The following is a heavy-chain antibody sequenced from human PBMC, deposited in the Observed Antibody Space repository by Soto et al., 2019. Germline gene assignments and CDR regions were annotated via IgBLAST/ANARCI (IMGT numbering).Heavy chain of an antibody. CDR2: INHSGST. CDR1: GGSFSGYY. Sequence: SETLSLTCAVYGGSFSGYYWSWIRQPPGKGPEWIGEINHSGSTNYNPSLKSRVTISVDTSKNQFSLKLSSVTAADTAVYYCARNRRIQLWLSWFDPWGQGTLVTVSS. V-gene: IGHV4-34*01. J-gene: IGHJ5*02. CDR3: ARNRRIQLWLSWFDP. D-gene: IGHD5-18*01.